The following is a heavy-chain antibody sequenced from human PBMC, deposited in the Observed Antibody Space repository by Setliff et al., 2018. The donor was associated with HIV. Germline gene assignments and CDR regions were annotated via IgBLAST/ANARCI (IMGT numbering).Heavy chain of an antibody. Sequence: PLETLSLTCTVSGYSISSGYYWSWIRQPPGKGLEWIGSFYHTGSTHYNPSLKSRTTMSLDTSRNQVSLKLSSVSVADTAVYYCARDQGLELRGDYYYYGMDVWGQGTTVTVSS. V-gene: IGHV4-38-2*02. CDR3: ARDQGLELRGDYYYYGMDV. CDR1: GYSISSGYY. J-gene: IGHJ6*02. D-gene: IGHD1-7*01. CDR2: FYHTGST.